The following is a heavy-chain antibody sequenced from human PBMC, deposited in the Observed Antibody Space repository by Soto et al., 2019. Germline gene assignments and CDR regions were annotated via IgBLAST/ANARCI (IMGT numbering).Heavy chain of an antibody. CDR1: GYSFTSYW. J-gene: IGHJ6*02. Sequence: GESLKISCKGSGYSFTSYWISWVRQMPGKGLEWMGRIDPSDSYTNYSPSFQGHVTISADKSISTAYLQWSSLKASDTAMYYCASLTDIVVVPAALAYGMDFWGQGTTVTVSS. CDR3: ASLTDIVVVPAALAYGMDF. CDR2: IDPSDSYT. V-gene: IGHV5-10-1*01. D-gene: IGHD2-2*01.